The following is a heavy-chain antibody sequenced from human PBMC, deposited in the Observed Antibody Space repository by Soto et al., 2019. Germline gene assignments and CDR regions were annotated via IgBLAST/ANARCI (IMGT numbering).Heavy chain of an antibody. D-gene: IGHD6-13*01. Sequence: PGESMKISREGSGYDFTSYWIGWVRQMPGKGLEWMGIIYPGDSDTRYSPSFQGQVTISADKSISTAYLQWSSLKASDTAMYYYARTAAAGKYYYGVDVWGQGTTVTV. V-gene: IGHV5-51*01. J-gene: IGHJ6*02. CDR3: ARTAAAGKYYYGVDV. CDR1: GYDFTSYW. CDR2: IYPGDSDT.